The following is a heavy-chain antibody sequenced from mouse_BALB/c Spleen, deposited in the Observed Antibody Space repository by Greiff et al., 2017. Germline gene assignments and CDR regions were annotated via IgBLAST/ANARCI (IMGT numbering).Heavy chain of an antibody. CDR1: GFTFSSYT. CDR3: ARKGGWFAY. V-gene: IGHV5-12-2*01. J-gene: IGHJ3*01. Sequence: EVKLVESGGGLVQPGGSLKLSCAASGFTFSSYTMSWVRQTPEKRLEWVAYISNGGGSTYYPDTVKGRFTISRDNAKNTLYLQMSSLKSEDTAMYYCARKGGWFAYWGQGTLVTVSA. CDR2: ISNGGGST.